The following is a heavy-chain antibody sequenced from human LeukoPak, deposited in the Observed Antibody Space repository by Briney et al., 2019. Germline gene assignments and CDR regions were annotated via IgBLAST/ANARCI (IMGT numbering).Heavy chain of an antibody. CDR3: ARVGRDGYNFDY. Sequence: ASVKVSCKASGYTFTSYDINWVRQATGQGLEWMGWMNPNSGNTGYAQKFQGRVTITRNTSISTAYMGLSSLRSEDTAVYYCARVGRDGYNFDYWGQGTLVTVSS. J-gene: IGHJ4*02. CDR2: MNPNSGNT. V-gene: IGHV1-8*01. CDR1: GYTFTSYD. D-gene: IGHD5-24*01.